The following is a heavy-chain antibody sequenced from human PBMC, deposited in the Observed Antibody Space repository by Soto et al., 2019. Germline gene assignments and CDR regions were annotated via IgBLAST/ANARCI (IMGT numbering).Heavy chain of an antibody. Sequence: SETLSLTCAVSGAANTTGGYSWSWMRQPPGNGLQWIGYMYHTGSANYNPSLKGRVTISFDTSTNDFSLKLNSVTAADTAVYFCARLKGTRYFDFWGPGLLVTVSS. J-gene: IGHJ4*02. V-gene: IGHV4-30-2*01. CDR2: MYHTGSA. D-gene: IGHD3-10*01. CDR1: GAANTTGGYS. CDR3: ARLKGTRYFDF.